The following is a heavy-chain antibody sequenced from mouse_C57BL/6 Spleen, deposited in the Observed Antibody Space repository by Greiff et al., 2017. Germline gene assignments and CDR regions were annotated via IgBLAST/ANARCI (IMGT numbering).Heavy chain of an antibody. CDR3: ARYGNYGDY. D-gene: IGHD2-1*01. Sequence: VQVVESGPELVKPGASVKISCKASGYAFSSSWMNWVKQRPGKGLEWIGRIYPGDGDTNYNGKFKGKATLTADKSSSTAYMQLSSLTSEDSAVYFCARYGNYGDYWGQGTTLTVSS. CDR2: IYPGDGDT. CDR1: GYAFSSSW. V-gene: IGHV1-82*01. J-gene: IGHJ2*01.